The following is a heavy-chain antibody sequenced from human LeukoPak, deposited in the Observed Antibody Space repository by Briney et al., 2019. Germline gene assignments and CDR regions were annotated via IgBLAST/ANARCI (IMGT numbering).Heavy chain of an antibody. CDR2: IIPIFGIA. Sequence: ASVKVSCKASGGTFSSYAISWVRQAPGQGLEWMGRIIPIFGIANYAQKFQGRVTITADKSTSTAYMELSSLRSEDTAVYYCARPGRTDAYHGMDVWGKGTTVTVSS. V-gene: IGHV1-69*04. D-gene: IGHD1-1*01. J-gene: IGHJ6*04. CDR3: ARPGRTDAYHGMDV. CDR1: GGTFSSYA.